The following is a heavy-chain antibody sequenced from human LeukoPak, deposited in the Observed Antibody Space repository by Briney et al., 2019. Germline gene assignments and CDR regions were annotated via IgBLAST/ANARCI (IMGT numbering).Heavy chain of an antibody. CDR1: GFTFSSYS. J-gene: IGHJ4*02. CDR2: ISSSSSYI. CDR3: TTMIVVVIKGKYYFDY. V-gene: IGHV3-21*04. Sequence: GGSLRLSCAASGFTFSSYSMNWVRQAPGKGLEWVSSISSSSSYIYYADSVKGRFAISRDNAKNSLYLQMNSLRAEDTAVYYCTTMIVVVIKGKYYFDYWGQGTLVTVSS. D-gene: IGHD3-22*01.